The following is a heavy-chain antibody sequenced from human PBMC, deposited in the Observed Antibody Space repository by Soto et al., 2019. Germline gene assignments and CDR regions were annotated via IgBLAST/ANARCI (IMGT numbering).Heavy chain of an antibody. CDR1: GGSISSGGYY. V-gene: IGHV4-31*03. J-gene: IGHJ4*02. CDR2: IYYSGST. CDR3: ARVHLYQPLLYGFYFDY. D-gene: IGHD2-2*02. Sequence: SETLSLTCTVSGGSISSGGYYWSWIRQHPGKGLEWIGYIYYSGSTYYNPSLKSRVTISVDTSKNQFSLKLSSVTAADTAVYYCARVHLYQPLLYGFYFDYWGQGTLVTVSS.